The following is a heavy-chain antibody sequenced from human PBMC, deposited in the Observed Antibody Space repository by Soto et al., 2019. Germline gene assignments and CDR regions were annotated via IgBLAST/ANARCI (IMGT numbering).Heavy chain of an antibody. V-gene: IGHV1-69*01. J-gene: IGHJ3*02. CDR3: AREVVVTATSAKDAFDI. CDR1: GGTFSSYA. CDR2: IIPIFGTA. D-gene: IGHD2-21*02. Sequence: QVQLVQSGAEVKKPGSSVKVSCKASGGTFSSYAISWVRQAPGQGLEWMGGIIPIFGTANYAQKFQGRVTMTADEFTITAYVELGRLTSENTVVYYCAREVVVTATSAKDAFDISGQGTMVTVSS.